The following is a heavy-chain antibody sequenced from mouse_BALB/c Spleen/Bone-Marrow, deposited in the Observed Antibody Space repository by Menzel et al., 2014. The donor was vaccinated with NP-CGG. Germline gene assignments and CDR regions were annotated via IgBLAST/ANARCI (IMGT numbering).Heavy chain of an antibody. V-gene: IGHV5-6-3*01. D-gene: IGHD2-10*01. Sequence: EVKLQESGGGLVQFGGSLKLSCEASGFTFSRYGMSWVRQTPDKRLELVAIINSDGGSTYYPDSVKGRFTISRDNAKNTLYLQMSSLKSEDTAMYYWARAYYWGQGTLVTVSA. CDR3: ARAYY. J-gene: IGHJ3*01. CDR1: GFTFSRYG. CDR2: INSDGGST.